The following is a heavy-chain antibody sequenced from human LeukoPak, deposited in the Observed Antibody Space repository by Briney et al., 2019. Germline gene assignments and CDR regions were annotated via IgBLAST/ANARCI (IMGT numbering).Heavy chain of an antibody. CDR2: IYDSGST. Sequence: SETLSLTCTVSGGSISSYYWSWIRQPPGKGLEWIGFIYDSGSTNYNPSLNSRVTISLDTSKNQFSLKLSSVTAADTAVYYCARADFWSGYYGAGYNYFDPWGQGTLVTVSS. CDR1: GGSISSYY. V-gene: IGHV4-59*01. D-gene: IGHD3-3*01. CDR3: ARADFWSGYYGAGYNYFDP. J-gene: IGHJ5*02.